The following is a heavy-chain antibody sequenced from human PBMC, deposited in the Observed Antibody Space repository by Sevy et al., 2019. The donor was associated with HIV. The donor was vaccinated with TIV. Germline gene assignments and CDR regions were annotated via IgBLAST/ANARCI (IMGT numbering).Heavy chain of an antibody. D-gene: IGHD3-3*02. V-gene: IGHV1-69*13. CDR1: GGTFNSYV. Sequence: ASVKVSCKASGGTFNSYVVSWVRQAPGQGLEWMGEITPILGTTHYAQKFKGRVTITADESTNTVYMELRSLKSKDTAVYYCARWSISIDYWGQGTLVTVSS. CDR3: ARWSISIDY. CDR2: ITPILGTT. J-gene: IGHJ4*02.